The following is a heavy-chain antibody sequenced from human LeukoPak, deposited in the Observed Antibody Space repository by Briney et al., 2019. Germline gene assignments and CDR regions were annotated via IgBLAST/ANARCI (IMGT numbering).Heavy chain of an antibody. CDR1: GFTFSSYA. CDR2: ISGSGGST. J-gene: IGHJ4*02. D-gene: IGHD3-10*01. Sequence: PGGSLRLSCAASGFTFSSYAMSWVRQAPGKGLEWVSAISGSGGSTYYADSVKGRFTISRDNSKNTLYLQMNSLRAEDMAVYYCAKNPHVLLWFGELSYWGQGTLVTVSS. CDR3: AKNPHVLLWFGELSY. V-gene: IGHV3-23*01.